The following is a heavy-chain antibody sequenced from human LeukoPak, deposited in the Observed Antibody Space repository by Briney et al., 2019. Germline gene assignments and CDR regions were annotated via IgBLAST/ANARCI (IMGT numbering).Heavy chain of an antibody. V-gene: IGHV3-23*01. CDR1: GFTFSSYA. J-gene: IGHJ4*02. CDR3: AKAEALVRAGFDY. Sequence: GGSLRLSCAASGFTFSSYAMSWVRQAPGKGLEWVSAISGSGGSTFYADPVKGRFTISRVNSKNTLYLQMNSLRAEDTAVYYCAKAEALVRAGFDYWGQGTLVTVSS. CDR2: ISGSGGST. D-gene: IGHD6-19*01.